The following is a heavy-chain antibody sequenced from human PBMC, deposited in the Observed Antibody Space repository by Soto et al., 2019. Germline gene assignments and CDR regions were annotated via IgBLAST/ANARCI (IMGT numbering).Heavy chain of an antibody. CDR3: AREGGVLRLSNWFDS. CDR1: GDSVTSTSYY. D-gene: IGHD3-3*01. J-gene: IGHJ5*01. V-gene: IGHV4-61*01. CDR2: SYYNGDT. Sequence: KTSETLSLTCTVSGDSVTSTSYYWSWVRQSPGKGLEWIGYSYYNGDTNYNPSLKSRVTISVDTSKNQFSLNLTSVTAADTGVYYCAREGGVLRLSNWFDSWGQGIQVTVSS.